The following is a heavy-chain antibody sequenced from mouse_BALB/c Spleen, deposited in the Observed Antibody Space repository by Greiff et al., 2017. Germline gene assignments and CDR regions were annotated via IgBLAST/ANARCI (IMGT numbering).Heavy chain of an antibody. V-gene: IGHV1S29*02. CDR1: GYTFTDYN. CDR3: ARGYYGSSLAWFAY. CDR2: IYPYNGGT. Sequence: VQLQQSGPELVKPGASVKISCKASGYTFTDYNMHWVKQSHGKSLEWIGYIYPYNGGTGYNQKFKSKATLTVDNSSSTAYMELRSLTSEDSAVYYCARGYYGSSLAWFAYWGQGTLVTVSA. D-gene: IGHD1-1*01. J-gene: IGHJ3*01.